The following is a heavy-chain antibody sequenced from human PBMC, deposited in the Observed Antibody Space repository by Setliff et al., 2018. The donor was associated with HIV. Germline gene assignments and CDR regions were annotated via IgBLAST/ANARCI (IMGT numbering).Heavy chain of an antibody. V-gene: IGHV1-46*01. CDR2: INTSGGSA. CDR3: ARNQGDSSGWYAGDY. Sequence: GASVKVSCKASGYTFTSYPMHWVRQAPGQGLEWMGVINTSGGSAGYAEKFRGRVTMTRDTSTSTVYMDLRNLRSEGTAVYYCARNQGDSSGWYAGDYWGHGTLVTVSS. J-gene: IGHJ4*01. D-gene: IGHD6-19*01. CDR1: GYTFTSYP.